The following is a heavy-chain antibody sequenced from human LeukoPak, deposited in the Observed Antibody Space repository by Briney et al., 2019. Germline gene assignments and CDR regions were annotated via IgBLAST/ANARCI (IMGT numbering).Heavy chain of an antibody. CDR1: GGSISSYY. CDR3: ARDLKGYSSGWYPPPFDY. J-gene: IGHJ4*02. V-gene: IGHV4-59*12. CDR2: IYYSGST. Sequence: PSETLSLTCTVSGGSISSYYWSWIRQPPGKGLEWIGYIYYSGSTNYNPSLKSRVTISVDTSKNQFSLKLSSVTAADTAVYYCARDLKGYSSGWYPPPFDYWGQGTLVTVSS. D-gene: IGHD6-19*01.